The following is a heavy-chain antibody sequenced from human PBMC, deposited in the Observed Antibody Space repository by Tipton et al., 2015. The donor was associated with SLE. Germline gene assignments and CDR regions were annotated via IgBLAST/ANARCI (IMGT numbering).Heavy chain of an antibody. Sequence: SLRLSCAASGFTFDDYAMHWVRQAPGKGLEWVSGIYSGGSTYYADSVKGRFTISRDNSKNTLYLQMNSLRAEDTAVYYRARESTVTTSDYWGQGTLVTVSS. V-gene: IGHV3-53*05. J-gene: IGHJ4*02. CDR2: IYSGGST. CDR3: ARESTVTTSDY. D-gene: IGHD4-17*01. CDR1: GFTFDDYA.